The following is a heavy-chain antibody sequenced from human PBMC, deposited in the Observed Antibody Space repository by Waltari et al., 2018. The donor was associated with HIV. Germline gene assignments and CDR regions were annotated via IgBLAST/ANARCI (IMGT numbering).Heavy chain of an antibody. Sequence: EVQLVESGGGLVQPGGSLRLSCAASGFSCSTSCMSWVRQAPGKGLEWVANVSPDGRDKFYVDSVKGRFTISRDNARSSLLLQMNSLRAADTAVYYCARYANLENWGQGTRVTVSS. D-gene: IGHD2-2*01. CDR3: ARYANLEN. J-gene: IGHJ4*02. V-gene: IGHV3-7*01. CDR1: GFSCSTSC. CDR2: VSPDGRDK.